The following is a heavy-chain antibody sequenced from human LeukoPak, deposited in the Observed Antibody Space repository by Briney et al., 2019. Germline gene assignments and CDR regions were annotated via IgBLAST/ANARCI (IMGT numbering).Heavy chain of an antibody. V-gene: IGHV4-34*01. J-gene: IGHJ2*01. CDR3: ARNKAYWYFDL. CDR2: INHRGRT. CDR1: GGSFRGYY. Sequence: PSETLSLTCAVYGGSFRGYYWSWIRQPPGRGLDWIGGINHRGRTNYNPSLKSRVTISVDTSKTQCSLNLSSLTAADTAVYYCARNKAYWYFDLWGRGTLVTVSS.